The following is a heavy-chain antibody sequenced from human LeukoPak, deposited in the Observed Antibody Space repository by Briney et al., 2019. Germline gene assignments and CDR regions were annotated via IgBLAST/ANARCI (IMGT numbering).Heavy chain of an antibody. CDR2: IYYTGST. Sequence: SETLSLTCSVSGGSITTYFWTWIRQPPGKGLEWIGYIYYTGSTNYNPSLKSRVTMSVDSSKNQISLKLTSVTAADTAVYYCARGYCSTTSCYGKDAFDIWGQGTIVTVSS. D-gene: IGHD2-2*01. CDR3: ARGYCSTTSCYGKDAFDI. J-gene: IGHJ3*02. V-gene: IGHV4-59*12. CDR1: GGSITTYF.